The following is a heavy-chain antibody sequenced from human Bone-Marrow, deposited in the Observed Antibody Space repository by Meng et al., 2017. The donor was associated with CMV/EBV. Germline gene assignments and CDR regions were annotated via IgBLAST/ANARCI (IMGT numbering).Heavy chain of an antibody. V-gene: IGHV3-21*01. J-gene: IGHJ4*02. CDR3: ARVNNDFYDFWNGYLDI. CDR2: ITSRGTYI. Sequence: GESLKISCAASGFTFSTYSMTWVRQAPGMGLEWVSSITSRGTYIYYADSLKGRFTISRDNAKNSLSLQMNSLRAKDTAVYYCARVNNDFYDFWNGYLDIWGQGTLVTVSS. CDR1: GFTFSTYS. D-gene: IGHD3-3*01.